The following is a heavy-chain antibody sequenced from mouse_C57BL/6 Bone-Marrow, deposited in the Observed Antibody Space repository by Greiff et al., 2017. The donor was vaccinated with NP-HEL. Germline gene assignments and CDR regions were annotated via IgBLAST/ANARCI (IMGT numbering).Heavy chain of an antibody. D-gene: IGHD2-2*01. CDR2: IYPSDSET. Sequence: VQLQQPGAELVRPGSSVKLSCKASGYTFTSYWMDWVKQRPGQGLEWIGNIYPSDSETHYNQKFKDKATLTVDKSSSTAYMQLSSLTSEDSAVCYCARRMVTTTGYYAMDYWGQGTSVTVSS. J-gene: IGHJ4*01. CDR1: GYTFTSYW. V-gene: IGHV1-61*01. CDR3: ARRMVTTTGYYAMDY.